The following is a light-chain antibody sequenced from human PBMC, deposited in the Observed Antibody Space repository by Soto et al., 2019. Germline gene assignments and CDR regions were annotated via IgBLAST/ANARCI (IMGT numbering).Light chain of an antibody. CDR1: QSFSSN. CDR2: GAS. CDR3: QQYNDWPST. Sequence: EIVMTQSPATLSVSPGERATLSCRASQSFSSNLAWYQQKPGQAPRLLIYGASTRATGIPARFSGSGSGTEFTLTISSLQSEDFAVYYCQQYNDWPSTFGPGTKVDI. V-gene: IGKV3-15*01. J-gene: IGKJ3*01.